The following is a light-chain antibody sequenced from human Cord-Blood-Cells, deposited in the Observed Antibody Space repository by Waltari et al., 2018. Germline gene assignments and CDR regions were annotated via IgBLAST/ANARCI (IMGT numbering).Light chain of an antibody. CDR2: EVS. V-gene: IGLV2-23*02. J-gene: IGLJ3*02. Sequence: QSALTQPDSVSGSPGQSITISCLVPRSDVGSYNLVSWYQQHPGKAPKLMIYEVSKRPSGVSNRFSGSKSGNTASLTISGLQAEDEADYYCCSYAGSSTWVFGGGTKLTVL. CDR3: CSYAGSSTWV. CDR1: RSDVGSYNL.